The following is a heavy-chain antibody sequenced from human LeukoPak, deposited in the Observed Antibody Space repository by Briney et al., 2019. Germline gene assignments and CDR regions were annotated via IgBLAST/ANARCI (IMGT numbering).Heavy chain of an antibody. D-gene: IGHD6-13*01. J-gene: IGHJ3*02. CDR3: ARDGAYSASNI. V-gene: IGHV3-11*01. CDR2: VSNSGSTI. Sequence: GGSLRLSCAASGFTFSDEYMSWIRQAPGKGLEWISCVSNSGSTIYYADSVKGRFTISRDNVKNSLYLQMNSLRVEDTAVYYCARDGAYSASNIWGQGTMAAVSS. CDR1: GFTFSDEY.